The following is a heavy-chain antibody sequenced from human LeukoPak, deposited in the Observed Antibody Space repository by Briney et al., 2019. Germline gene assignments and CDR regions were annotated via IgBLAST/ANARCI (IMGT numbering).Heavy chain of an antibody. CDR2: MRYDGSNK. CDR3: AKGPRLLWFGESFFDY. CDR1: GFTFSSYG. V-gene: IGHV3-30*02. D-gene: IGHD3-10*01. J-gene: IGHJ4*02. Sequence: GGSLRFSCAASGFTFSSYGMHWVRQAPCKGLEWVAFMRYDGSNKYYADSVKGRFTISRDNSKNTLYLQMNSLRAEDTAVYYCAKGPRLLWFGESFFDYWGQGTLVTVSS.